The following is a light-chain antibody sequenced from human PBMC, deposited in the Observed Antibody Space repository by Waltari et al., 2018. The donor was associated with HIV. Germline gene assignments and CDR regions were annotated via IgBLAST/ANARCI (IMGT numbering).Light chain of an antibody. Sequence: DIQMTQSPSTLSASVGDRVTITCRASQNISTWLAWYQQKPGKAPKLLIYRASNLESGVPSRFSGSGSGTEFTLTISSLQPDDLATYYYQHPIKTFGPGTKVEIK. CDR1: QNISTW. V-gene: IGKV1-5*03. CDR2: RAS. J-gene: IGKJ3*01. CDR3: QHPIKT.